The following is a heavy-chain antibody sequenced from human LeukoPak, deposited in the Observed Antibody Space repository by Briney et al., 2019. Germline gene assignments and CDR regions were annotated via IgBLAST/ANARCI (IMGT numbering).Heavy chain of an antibody. CDR2: IYYSGST. V-gene: IGHV4-39*07. CDR1: GGSISSSSYY. J-gene: IGHJ4*02. D-gene: IGHD1-26*01. CDR3: ARYRQTAAGFDY. Sequence: PSETLSLTCTVSGGSISSSSYYWGWIRQPPGKGLEWIGSIYYSGSTYYNPSLKSRVTISVDTSKNQFSLKLSSVTAADTAVYYCARYRQTAAGFDYWGQGTLVTVSS.